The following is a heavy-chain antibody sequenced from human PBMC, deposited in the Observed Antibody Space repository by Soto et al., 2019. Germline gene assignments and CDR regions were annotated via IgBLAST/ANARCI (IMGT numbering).Heavy chain of an antibody. V-gene: IGHV1-8*01. CDR1: GYTFTSYD. J-gene: IGHJ6*02. D-gene: IGHD1-26*01. Sequence: QVQLVQSGAEVKKPGASVKVSCKASGYTFTSYDINWVRQATGQGPEWMGWMNPNSGNTGYAQKFQVRVTMTWDTSISTAYMEVSSLRSEDTAVYYCARSMRATGRWGMDVWGQGTTVTVSS. CDR2: MNPNSGNT. CDR3: ARSMRATGRWGMDV.